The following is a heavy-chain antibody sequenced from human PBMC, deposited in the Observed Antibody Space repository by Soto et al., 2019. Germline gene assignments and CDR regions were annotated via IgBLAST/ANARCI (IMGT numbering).Heavy chain of an antibody. Sequence: GASVKVSCKASGGTFSSYAISWVRQAPGQGLEWMGGIIPIFGTANYAHKFQGRVTITADESTSTAYMELSSLRSEDTVVYVCARQYYYDSSGYCYGWFDPWGQGTLVTVSS. J-gene: IGHJ5*02. CDR2: IIPIFGTA. D-gene: IGHD3-22*01. CDR3: ARQYYYDSSGYCYGWFDP. V-gene: IGHV1-69*13. CDR1: GGTFSSYA.